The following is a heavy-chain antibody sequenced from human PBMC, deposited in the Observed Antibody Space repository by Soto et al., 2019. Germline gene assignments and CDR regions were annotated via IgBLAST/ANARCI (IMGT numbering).Heavy chain of an antibody. D-gene: IGHD6-6*01. J-gene: IGHJ6*02. CDR1: GFTFSSYG. CDR3: ARGIVTARPDYYYYYYGMDV. CDR2: IWYDGSNK. Sequence: GGSLRLSCAASGFTFSSYGMHWVRQAPGKGLEWVAVIWYDGSNKYYADSVKGRFTISRDNSKNTLYLQMNSLRAEDTAVYYCARGIVTARPDYYYYYYGMDVWGQGTTVTVSS. V-gene: IGHV3-33*01.